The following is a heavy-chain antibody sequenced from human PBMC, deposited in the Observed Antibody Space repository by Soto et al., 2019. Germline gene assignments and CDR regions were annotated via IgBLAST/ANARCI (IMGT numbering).Heavy chain of an antibody. V-gene: IGHV1-2*04. CDR2: INPNSGGT. CDR3: SRDDSDWFFN. CDR1: GYTFTGYY. Sequence: ASVKVSCKASGYTFTGYYMHWVRQAPGQGLEWMGWINPNSGGTNYAQKLQGWVTMTRDTSISTAYMELSRLRSDDTAVYYCSRDDSDWFFNWGRGTLVTVSS. J-gene: IGHJ4*02. D-gene: IGHD3-9*01.